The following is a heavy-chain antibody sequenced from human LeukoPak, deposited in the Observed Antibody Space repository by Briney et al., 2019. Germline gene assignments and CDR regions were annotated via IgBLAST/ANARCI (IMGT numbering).Heavy chain of an antibody. CDR3: AREVAATGYLHFDY. V-gene: IGHV4-59*01. Sequence: SETLSLTCTVSGGSISIYYWSWIRQPPGKGLEWIGYIYYSGNTNYSPSLKSRVTISVDTSKNQFSLKLSSVTAADTAVYYCAREVAATGYLHFDYWGQGTLVTVSS. CDR1: GGSISIYY. CDR2: IYYSGNT. D-gene: IGHD3-9*01. J-gene: IGHJ4*02.